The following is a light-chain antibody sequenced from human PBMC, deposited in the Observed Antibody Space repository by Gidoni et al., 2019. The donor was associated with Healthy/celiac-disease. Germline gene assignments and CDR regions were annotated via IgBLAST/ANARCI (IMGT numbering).Light chain of an antibody. Sequence: QSLLPQPPSASGTPGQRVTISCSGSSSNIGSNTVNWYQQLPGTAPKLLIYSNNQRPSGVPDRFSGSKSGTSASLAISGLQSEDEADYYCAAWDDSLNGRVFGGGTKLTVL. J-gene: IGLJ3*02. CDR2: SNN. CDR1: SSNIGSNT. CDR3: AAWDDSLNGRV. V-gene: IGLV1-44*01.